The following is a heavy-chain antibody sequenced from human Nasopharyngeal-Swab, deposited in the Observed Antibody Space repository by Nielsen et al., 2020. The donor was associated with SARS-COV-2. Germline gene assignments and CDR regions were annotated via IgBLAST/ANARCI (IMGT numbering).Heavy chain of an antibody. D-gene: IGHD6-13*01. CDR1: GASIAYSTFY. Sequence: SETLSPTFTVSGASIAYSTFYWAWIRQPPGKGLEWIGNIYYNGNTYQNPSLKSRPTISVDKSKNQFSLQLSSVTAAATAVYHGVRSSSWYYFDYWAQGTQVTVSS. CDR2: IYYNGNT. CDR3: VRSSSWYYFDY. J-gene: IGHJ4*02. V-gene: IGHV4-39*01.